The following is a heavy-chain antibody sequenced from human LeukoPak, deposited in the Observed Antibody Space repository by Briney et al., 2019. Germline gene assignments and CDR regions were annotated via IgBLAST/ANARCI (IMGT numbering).Heavy chain of an antibody. CDR2: IYYSGST. D-gene: IGHD6-13*01. J-gene: IGHJ3*02. Sequence: PSETLSLTCTVSGVSIGSYYWSWIRQPPGKGLEWIGYIYYSGSTNYNPSLKSRVTISVDTSKNQFSLKLSSVTAADTAVYYCAREGIAALVGDAFGIWGQGTMVTVSS. CDR3: AREGIAALVGDAFGI. CDR1: GVSIGSYY. V-gene: IGHV4-59*01.